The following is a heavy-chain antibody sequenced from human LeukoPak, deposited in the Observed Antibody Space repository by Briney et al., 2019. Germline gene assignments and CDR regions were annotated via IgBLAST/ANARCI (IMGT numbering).Heavy chain of an antibody. CDR1: GGSISSSDYY. CDR3: ARDRVTVAGRNYSYYYGMDV. V-gene: IGHV4-31*03. J-gene: IGHJ6*02. D-gene: IGHD6-19*01. Sequence: SETLSLTCTVSGGSISSSDYYWTWIRQHPGKGLEWVGYVHHSGSASYNPSLKSRVTISGDTSKNQFSLELSSVTAADTAVYYCARDRVTVAGRNYSYYYGMDVWGQGTAVTVSS. CDR2: VHHSGSA.